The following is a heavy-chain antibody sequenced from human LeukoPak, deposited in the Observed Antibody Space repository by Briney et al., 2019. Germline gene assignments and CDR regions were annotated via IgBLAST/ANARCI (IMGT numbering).Heavy chain of an antibody. CDR2: INQDGSEK. CDR1: GFTFSSYW. J-gene: IGHJ6*03. D-gene: IGHD3-10*01. Sequence: PGGSLRLSCAASGFTFSSYWMNWVRQAPGKGLEWVANINQDGSEKNYVDSVKGRFTISRDNSKNTLYLQMNSLRAEDTAVYYCASGSGSYRTPYYYMDVWATGTTVTVSS. V-gene: IGHV3-7*03. CDR3: ASGSGSYRTPYYYMDV.